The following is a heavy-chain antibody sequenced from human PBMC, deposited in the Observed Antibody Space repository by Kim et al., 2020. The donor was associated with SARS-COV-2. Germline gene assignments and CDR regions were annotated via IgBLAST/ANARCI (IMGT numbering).Heavy chain of an antibody. Sequence: SETLSLTCTVSGGSISSSSYYWGWIRQPPGKGLEWIGSIYYSGSTYYNPSLKSRVTISVDTSKNQFSLKLSSVTAADTAVYYCARHLLRDGYNLDYWGQGTLVTVSS. D-gene: IGHD5-12*01. CDR2: IYYSGST. J-gene: IGHJ4*02. CDR1: GGSISSSSYY. CDR3: ARHLLRDGYNLDY. V-gene: IGHV4-39*01.